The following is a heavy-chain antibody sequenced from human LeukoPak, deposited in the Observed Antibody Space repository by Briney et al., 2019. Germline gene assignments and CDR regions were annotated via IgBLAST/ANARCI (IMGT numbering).Heavy chain of an antibody. CDR1: GFTFSSYG. CDR2: IWYDGSNK. Sequence: PGGSLRLSCAASGFTFSSYGMHWVRQAPGKGLEWVAVIWYDGSNKYYADSVKGRFTISRDNSKNTLYLQMNSLRAEDTAVYYCAKDWGCSGGSCYSVDYFDYWGQGTLVTVSS. D-gene: IGHD2-15*01. V-gene: IGHV3-30*02. CDR3: AKDWGCSGGSCYSVDYFDY. J-gene: IGHJ4*02.